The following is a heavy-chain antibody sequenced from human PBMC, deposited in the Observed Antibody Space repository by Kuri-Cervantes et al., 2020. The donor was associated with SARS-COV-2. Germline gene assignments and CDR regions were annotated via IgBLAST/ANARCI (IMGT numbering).Heavy chain of an antibody. J-gene: IGHJ3*02. CDR2: INHSGST. D-gene: IGHD6-19*01. CDR1: GGSFSGYY. CDR3: ARQRAETAFDI. Sequence: GSLRLSCAVYGGSFSGYYWSWICQPPGKGLEWIGEINHSGSTNYNPSLKSRVTISVDTSKNQFSLKLSSVTAADTAVYYCARQRAETAFDIWGQGTMVTVSS. V-gene: IGHV4-34*01.